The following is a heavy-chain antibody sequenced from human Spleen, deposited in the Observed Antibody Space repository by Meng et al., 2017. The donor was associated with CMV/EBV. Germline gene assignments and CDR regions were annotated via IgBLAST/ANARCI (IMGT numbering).Heavy chain of an antibody. CDR2: INPSGGST. Sequence: ASVKVSCKASGYRFTDHYFHWVRQAPGQGLEWMGIINPSGGSTRYSQKFHGRVTMTRDTSTTTVYVELSSLRSEDTAVYYCATSRTVHYRPQYYFDYWGQGALVTVSS. CDR1: GYRFTDHY. J-gene: IGHJ4*02. D-gene: IGHD3-16*02. V-gene: IGHV1-46*01. CDR3: ATSRTVHYRPQYYFDY.